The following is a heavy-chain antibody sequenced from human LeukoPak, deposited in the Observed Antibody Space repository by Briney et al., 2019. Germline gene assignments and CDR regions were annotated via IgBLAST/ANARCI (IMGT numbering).Heavy chain of an antibody. CDR3: ARPRTRLAWFDP. V-gene: IGHV4-39*01. D-gene: IGHD6-19*01. Sequence: PSETLSLTCTVSGGSISSGSYYWSWIRQPAGKGLEWIGSIYYSGSTYYNPSLKSRVTISVDTSKNQFSLKLRSVTAADTAVYYCARPRTRLAWFDPWGQGTLVTVSS. J-gene: IGHJ5*02. CDR2: IYYSGST. CDR1: GGSISSGSYY.